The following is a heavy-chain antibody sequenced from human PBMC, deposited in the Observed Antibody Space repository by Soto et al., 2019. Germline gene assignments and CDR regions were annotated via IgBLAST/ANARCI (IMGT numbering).Heavy chain of an antibody. D-gene: IGHD3-22*01. CDR2: IRSKAYGGTT. CDR1: GFTFGDYA. J-gene: IGHJ3*02. Sequence: PGGSLRLSCTASGFTFGDYAMSWFRQAPGKGLEWVGFIRSKAYGGTTEYAASVKGRFTISRDDSKSIAYLQMNSLKTEDTAVYYCTRGGWDYYDSSGYYRYDAFDIWGQGTMVTVSS. CDR3: TRGGWDYYDSSGYYRYDAFDI. V-gene: IGHV3-49*03.